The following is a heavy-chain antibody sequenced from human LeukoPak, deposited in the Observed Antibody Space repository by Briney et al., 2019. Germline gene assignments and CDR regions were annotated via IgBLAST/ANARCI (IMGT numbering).Heavy chain of an antibody. CDR2: ISSSSTTI. D-gene: IGHD3-3*01. CDR3: ARDYRVWSGYLIYYYYMDV. CDR1: GFTFSSYS. Sequence: PGGSLRLSCAASGFTFSSYSMMWVRQAPGKGLEWVSYISSSSTTIYYADSVKGRFTISRDNAKNSLYLQMNSLRAEDTAVYYCARDYRVWSGYLIYYYYMDVWGKGTTVTVSS. J-gene: IGHJ6*03. V-gene: IGHV3-48*04.